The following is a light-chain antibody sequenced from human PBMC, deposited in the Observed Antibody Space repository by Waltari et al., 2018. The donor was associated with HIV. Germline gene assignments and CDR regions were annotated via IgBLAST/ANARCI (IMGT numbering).Light chain of an antibody. J-gene: IGLJ2*01. V-gene: IGLV2-8*01. CDR3: SSYAGSNIVL. CDR1: STDFGRYNY. CDR2: EVN. Sequence: QSALTQPPSASGSPGQSVTIPCTGTSTDFGRYNYVSWYQQPPGKAPKLIIYEVNKRPSGVPDRFSGSKSGDTASLTVSGLQAEDEADYYCSSYAGSNIVLFGGGTKLTVL.